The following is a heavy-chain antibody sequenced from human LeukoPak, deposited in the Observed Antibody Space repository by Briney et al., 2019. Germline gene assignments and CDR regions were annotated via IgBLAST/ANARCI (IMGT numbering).Heavy chain of an antibody. J-gene: IGHJ6*03. V-gene: IGHV4-34*01. Sequence: GSLRLSCAASGFTFSSYWMSWIRQPPGKGLEWIGEINHSGSTNYNPSLKSRVTISVDTSKNQFSLKLSSVTAADTAVYYCARNGHYRPAYYYYMDVWGKGTTVTVSS. D-gene: IGHD4-11*01. CDR1: GFTFSSYW. CDR3: ARNGHYRPAYYYYMDV. CDR2: INHSGST.